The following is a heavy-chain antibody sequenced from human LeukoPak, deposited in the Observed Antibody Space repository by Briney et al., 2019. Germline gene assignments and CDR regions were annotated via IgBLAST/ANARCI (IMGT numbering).Heavy chain of an antibody. CDR2: INHSGST. CDR1: GGSFSGYY. V-gene: IGHV4-34*01. J-gene: IGHJ4*02. Sequence: SETLSLTCAVYGGSFSGYYWSWIRQPPGKGLEWIGEINHSGSTNYNPSLKSRVTISVDTSKNQFSLKLSSVTAADTAVYYCARDRRKIDYWGQGTLVTVSS. CDR3: ARDRRKIDY.